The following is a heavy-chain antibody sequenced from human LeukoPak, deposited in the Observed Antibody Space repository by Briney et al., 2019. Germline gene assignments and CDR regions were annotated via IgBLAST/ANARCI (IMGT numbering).Heavy chain of an antibody. D-gene: IGHD2-8*01. Sequence: SVKVSCKTSEGTFSSYAISWVRQAPGQGLEWMGGIIPIFGTANYAQKFQGRVTITTDESTSTAYMELSSLRSEDTAVYYCARGRIVLMVYAIYDYWGQGTLVTVSS. CDR1: EGTFSSYA. J-gene: IGHJ4*02. V-gene: IGHV1-69*05. CDR3: ARGRIVLMVYAIYDY. CDR2: IIPIFGTA.